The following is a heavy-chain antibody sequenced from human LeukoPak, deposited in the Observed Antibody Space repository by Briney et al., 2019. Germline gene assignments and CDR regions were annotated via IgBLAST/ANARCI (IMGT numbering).Heavy chain of an antibody. CDR1: GYTFTNYW. CDR2: IYPGDSDT. Sequence: GESLKISCTGSGYTFTNYWIAWVRHMPGKGLEWMGAIYPGDSDTRYTPSFQGQVTISADKSSSTAYLQWSSLKASDTAMYYCARHKPAATDYWGEGTLITVSS. CDR3: ARHKPAATDY. D-gene: IGHD6-13*01. J-gene: IGHJ4*02. V-gene: IGHV5-51*01.